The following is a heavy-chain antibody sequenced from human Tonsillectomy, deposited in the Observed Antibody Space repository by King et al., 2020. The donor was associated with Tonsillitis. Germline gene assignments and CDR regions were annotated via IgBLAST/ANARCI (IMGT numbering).Heavy chain of an antibody. J-gene: IGHJ6*02. Sequence: VQLVESGGGVVQPGRSLRLSCAASGFTFSAYTMHWVRQAPGKGLEWVSIISYHGSNKYSADSVKGRFTISRDNSKNTLYLQMNSLRAEDTAVYYCARDLGGYCGGDGCYPRGMDVWGQGTTVTVSS. CDR2: ISYHGSNK. V-gene: IGHV3-30-3*01. CDR1: GFTFSAYT. D-gene: IGHD2-21*01. CDR3: ARDLGGYCGGDGCYPRGMDV.